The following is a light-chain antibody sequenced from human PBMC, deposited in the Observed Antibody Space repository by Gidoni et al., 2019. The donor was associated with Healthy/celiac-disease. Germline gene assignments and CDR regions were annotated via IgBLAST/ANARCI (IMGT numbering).Light chain of an antibody. CDR3: QQYGSSPPT. Sequence: EIVLTQSPGTLSLSPGERATLSCRASQSVSSSYLALYQQKTGQAPRLLIYGASSRATGIPDRFSGSGSGTDFTLTISRLEPEDFAVYYCQQYGSSPPTFGQGTKVEIK. CDR1: QSVSSSY. CDR2: GAS. J-gene: IGKJ1*01. V-gene: IGKV3-20*01.